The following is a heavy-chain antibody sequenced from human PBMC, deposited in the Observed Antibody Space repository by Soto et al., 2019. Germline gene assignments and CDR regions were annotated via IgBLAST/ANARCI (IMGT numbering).Heavy chain of an antibody. CDR3: AKGFVGVYGLFAY. CDR1: GFTFSSYA. CDR2: ISGSGGST. Sequence: EVQLLESGGGLVQPGGSLRLSCAASGFTFSSYAMSWVRQAPGKGLEWVSAISGSGGSTYYAVSVKGRFTISRDNSKNTLYLQMNSLRAEDTAVYYCAKGFVGVYGLFAYWGQGTLVTVSS. J-gene: IGHJ4*02. D-gene: IGHD2-21*01. V-gene: IGHV3-23*01.